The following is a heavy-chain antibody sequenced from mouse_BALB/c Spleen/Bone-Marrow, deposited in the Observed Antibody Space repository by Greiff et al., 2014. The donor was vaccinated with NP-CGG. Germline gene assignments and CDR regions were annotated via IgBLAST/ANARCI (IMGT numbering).Heavy chain of an antibody. CDR3: TREGDSPFAY. CDR2: INPSNGGT. J-gene: IGHJ3*01. D-gene: IGHD2-13*01. Sequence: QVQLKESGAELVKPGASVKLSCKASGYTFTSYYMYWVKQRPVQGLEWIGEINPSNGGTNFNEKFKSKATLTVDKSSSTAYMQLSSLTSEDSAVYYGTREGDSPFAYWGQGTLVTVSA. CDR1: GYTFTSYY. V-gene: IGHV1S81*02.